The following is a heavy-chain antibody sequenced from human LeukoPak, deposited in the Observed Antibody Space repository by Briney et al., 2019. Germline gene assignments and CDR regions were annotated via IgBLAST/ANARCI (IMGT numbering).Heavy chain of an antibody. CDR1: SGSISTSY. Sequence: SETLSLTSTISSGSISTSYWSWVRQPAGQGLEWIGRIYTSGSTNYNPSLKSRVTMSIDTSKNRFSLKLNSVTAADTAVYYCARDRRAGRSYYFDYWGQGTLVTVSS. CDR2: IYTSGST. V-gene: IGHV4-4*07. J-gene: IGHJ4*02. D-gene: IGHD6-19*01. CDR3: ARDRRAGRSYYFDY.